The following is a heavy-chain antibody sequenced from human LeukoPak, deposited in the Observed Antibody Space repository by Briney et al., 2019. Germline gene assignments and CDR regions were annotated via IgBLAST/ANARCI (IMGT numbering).Heavy chain of an antibody. Sequence: GGSLRLSYTASGFTVRSNYMSWVRQAPGKGLEWVSVIYSCGSTSSADFVKGRVTISRDNSKNTLYLQMNSLRAEDTAVYYCAREIIYCSSISCPFDYWGQGTLVTVSS. CDR3: AREIIYCSSISCPFDY. CDR1: GFTVRSNY. V-gene: IGHV3-66*01. CDR2: IYSCGST. D-gene: IGHD2-2*01. J-gene: IGHJ4*02.